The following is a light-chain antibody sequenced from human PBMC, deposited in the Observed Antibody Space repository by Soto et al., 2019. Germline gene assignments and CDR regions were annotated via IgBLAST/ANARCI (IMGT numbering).Light chain of an antibody. CDR1: QSINLN. CDR3: HQYYSWPRGT. Sequence: EIMMTQSPGTLSVSPGEGATLSCTASQSINLNLTWYQQKPGQPPRLLLYGASTRATGIPGSFRGSGSGTEFTHTISSLQSEDSAVYYCHQYYSWPRGTLGPGTKVGIK. J-gene: IGKJ3*01. CDR2: GAS. V-gene: IGKV3-15*01.